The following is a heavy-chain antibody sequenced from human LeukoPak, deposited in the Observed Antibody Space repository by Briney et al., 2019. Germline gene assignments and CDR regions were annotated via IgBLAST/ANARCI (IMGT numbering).Heavy chain of an antibody. CDR3: AEDHPPYGDYYYGMDV. J-gene: IGHJ6*02. Sequence: PGRSLRLSCAASGFTFSSYGIHWVRQAPGKGLEWVSFISYDGGNTHYADSVKGRFTFSRDNSKNTVYLQMSSLRAEDTAVYYCAEDHPPYGDYYYGMDVWGQGTTVTVSS. V-gene: IGHV3-30*18. CDR2: ISYDGGNT. CDR1: GFTFSSYG. D-gene: IGHD4-17*01.